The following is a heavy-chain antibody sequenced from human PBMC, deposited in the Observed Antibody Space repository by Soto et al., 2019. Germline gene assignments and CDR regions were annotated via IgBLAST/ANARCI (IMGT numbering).Heavy chain of an antibody. CDR1: GFTVSSNY. V-gene: IGHV3-66*01. CDR2: IYSGGST. D-gene: IGHD3-22*01. J-gene: IGHJ4*02. CDR3: AREPDTYYYDSSGYPEGYFDY. Sequence: PGGSLRLSCAASGFTVSSNYMSWVRQAPGKGLEWVSVIYSGGSTYCADSVKGRFTISRDNSKNTLYLQMNSLRAEDTAVYYCAREPDTYYYDSSGYPEGYFDYWGLGTLVTVSS.